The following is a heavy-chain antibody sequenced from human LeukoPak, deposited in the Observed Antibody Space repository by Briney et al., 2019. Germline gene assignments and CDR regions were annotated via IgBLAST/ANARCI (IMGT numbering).Heavy chain of an antibody. V-gene: IGHV4-61*02. Sequence: SETLSLTCTVSGGSISSGSYCWGWTRQPAGKGLEWIGRIYTSGSTNYNPSLRSRVTISLDTSKNQFSLKLNSVTAADTAVYYCATNRAELWGRGTLVTVSS. J-gene: IGHJ2*01. CDR2: IYTSGST. CDR3: ATNRAEL. CDR1: GGSISSGSYC. D-gene: IGHD2-2*01.